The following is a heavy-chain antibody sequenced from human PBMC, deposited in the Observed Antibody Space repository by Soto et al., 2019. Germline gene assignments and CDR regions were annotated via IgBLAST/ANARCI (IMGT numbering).Heavy chain of an antibody. CDR2: ISGSDGVT. D-gene: IGHD6-13*01. Sequence: EVQLLESVGGLVQPGGSLRLSCAASGFTFSNYAMSWVRQAPGKGLEWVSPISGSDGVTYYADAVKCRFTISRDISMNTLYLQMNSLGVEDTDVYYCAKLSGISWRGSVDFWGQGPTVTVS. J-gene: IGHJ6*02. CDR1: GFTFSNYA. V-gene: IGHV3-23*01. CDR3: AKLSGISWRGSVDF.